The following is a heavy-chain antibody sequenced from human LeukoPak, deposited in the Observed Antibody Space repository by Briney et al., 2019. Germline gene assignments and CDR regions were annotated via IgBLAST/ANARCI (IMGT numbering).Heavy chain of an antibody. Sequence: PSETLSLTCAVYGGSFSGYYWSWIRQPPGKGLEWIGEINHSGSTNYNTSLKSRVTISVDTSKNQFSLKLSSVTAADTAVYYCARVRVLLAGRGYSYGYGPTYFDYWGQGTLVTVSS. J-gene: IGHJ4*02. V-gene: IGHV4-34*01. CDR2: INHSGST. CDR3: ARVRVLLAGRGYSYGYGPTYFDY. D-gene: IGHD5-18*01. CDR1: GGSFSGYY.